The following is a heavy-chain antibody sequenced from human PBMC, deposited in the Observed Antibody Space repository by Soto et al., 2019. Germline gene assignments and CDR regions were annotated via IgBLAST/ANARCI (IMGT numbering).Heavy chain of an antibody. CDR2: INAGNGNT. V-gene: IGHV1-3*01. J-gene: IGHJ5*02. CDR1: GYTFTSYA. Sequence: ASVKVSCTASGYTFTSYAMHWVRQAPGQRLEWMGWINAGNGNTKYSQKFQGRVTITRDTSASTAYMELSSLRSEDTAVYYCAREDLTMVRDENWFDPWGQGTLVTVSS. D-gene: IGHD3-10*01. CDR3: AREDLTMVRDENWFDP.